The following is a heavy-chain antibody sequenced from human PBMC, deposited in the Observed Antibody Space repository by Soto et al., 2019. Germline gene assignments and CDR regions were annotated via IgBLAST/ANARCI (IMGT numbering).Heavy chain of an antibody. CDR2: ISAYNGNT. Sequence: GPSVTVSCKASGYTITSYGISWVRQAHGQGLEWMGWISAYNGNTNYAQKLQGRVTMTTDTSTSTAYMELRSLRSDDTAVYYCARDSCSSTSCYRGWFDPWGQGTLVTVSS. J-gene: IGHJ5*02. CDR1: GYTITSYG. V-gene: IGHV1-18*04. D-gene: IGHD2-2*02. CDR3: ARDSCSSTSCYRGWFDP.